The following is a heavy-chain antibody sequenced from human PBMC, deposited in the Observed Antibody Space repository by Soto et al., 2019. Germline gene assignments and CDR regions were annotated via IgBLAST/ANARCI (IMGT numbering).Heavy chain of an antibody. D-gene: IGHD3-22*01. J-gene: IGHJ4*02. CDR3: ARSMFYSDGSNYSPFDY. CDR2: FYYTGSI. Sequence: LSLTCTVSGGSVSSGNYYWSWIRQPPGKGLEWIGYFYYTGSINYNPSLKSRVTISIDASQNQFSLRLSSVTAADTAVYYCARSMFYSDGSNYSPFDYWGQGTLVTVS. V-gene: IGHV4-61*01. CDR1: GGSVSSGNYY.